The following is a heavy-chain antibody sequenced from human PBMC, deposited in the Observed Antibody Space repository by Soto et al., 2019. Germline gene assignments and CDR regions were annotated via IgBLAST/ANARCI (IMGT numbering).Heavy chain of an antibody. CDR3: TSTDVVRKDFDY. J-gene: IGHJ4*02. Sequence: PGGSLRLSCTGSGFTFGDYAMSWFRQAPGKGLEWVGFIRSKAYGGTTEYAASVKGRFTISRDDSKSIAYLQMNSLKTEDTAVYYCTSTDVVRKDFDYWGQGTLVTVSS. CDR1: GFTFGDYA. V-gene: IGHV3-49*03. D-gene: IGHD2-2*01. CDR2: IRSKAYGGTT.